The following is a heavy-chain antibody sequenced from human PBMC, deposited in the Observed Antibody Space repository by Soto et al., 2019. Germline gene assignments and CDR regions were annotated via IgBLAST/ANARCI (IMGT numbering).Heavy chain of an antibody. CDR2: IRNRANSYTT. Sequence: EAQLVESGGGLVQPGGSLRLSCAVSGFTFSDHYMDWVRQAPGKGLEWVGRIRNRANSYTTEYAASVKGRFTISRDESKNSLYLQMNSLKTEGTAMYYCGRRGTSGSVGLDYWGQGTLVTVSS. J-gene: IGHJ4*02. V-gene: IGHV3-72*01. CDR1: GFTFSDHY. D-gene: IGHD1-26*01. CDR3: GRRGTSGSVGLDY.